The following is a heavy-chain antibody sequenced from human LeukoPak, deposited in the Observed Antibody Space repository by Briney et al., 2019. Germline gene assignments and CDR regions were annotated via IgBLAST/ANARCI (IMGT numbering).Heavy chain of an antibody. V-gene: IGHV3-21*01. CDR3: ARGDGIAAAGTSFDY. J-gene: IGHJ4*02. D-gene: IGHD6-13*01. CDR2: ISSSSYI. Sequence: GGSLRLSCAASGFTFSSYSMNWVRQAPGKGLEWVSSISSSSYIYYADSVKGRFTISRDNAKNSLYLQMNSLRAEDTAVYYCARGDGIAAAGTSFDYWGQGTLVTVSS. CDR1: GFTFSSYS.